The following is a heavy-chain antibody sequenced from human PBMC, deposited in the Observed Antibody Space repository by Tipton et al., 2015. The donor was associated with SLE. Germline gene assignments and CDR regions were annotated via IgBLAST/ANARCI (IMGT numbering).Heavy chain of an antibody. CDR1: GGSFSDYY. V-gene: IGHV4-34*01. J-gene: IGHJ6*03. D-gene: IGHD2-21*02. CDR3: ARGGLTYGYYYYMAV. CDR2: INHSGST. Sequence: TLSLTCAVYGGSFSDYYWSWIRQPPGKGLEWIGEINHSGSTNYNPSLKSRVTISVDTSKNQFSLKLSSVTAADTAVYYCARGGLTYGYYYYMAVWGKGTTVTVSS.